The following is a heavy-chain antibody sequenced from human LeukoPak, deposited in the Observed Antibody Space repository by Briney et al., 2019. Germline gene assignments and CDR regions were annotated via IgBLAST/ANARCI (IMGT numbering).Heavy chain of an antibody. J-gene: IGHJ4*02. CDR1: GVSISSSSYY. V-gene: IGHV4-39*07. CDR2: IYYSGST. CDR3: ARDPYDILTGYPY. D-gene: IGHD3-9*01. Sequence: PSETLSLTWTVSGVSISSSSYYWGWIRQPPGKGLEWIGSIYYSGSTYYNPSLKSRVTISVDTSKNQFSLKLSSVTAADTAVYYCARDPYDILTGYPYWGQGTLVTVSS.